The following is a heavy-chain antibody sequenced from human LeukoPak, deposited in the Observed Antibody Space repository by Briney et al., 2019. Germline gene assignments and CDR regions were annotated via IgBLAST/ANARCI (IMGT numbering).Heavy chain of an antibody. J-gene: IGHJ4*02. CDR1: GFTFSSYA. CDR2: ISGSGGST. Sequence: GGSLRLSCAASGFTFSSYAMSWVREAPGKGLEWVSAISGSGGSTYYADSVKGRFTISRDNSKNTLYLQMNSLRAEDTAVYYCAKGNIAAAGTLGYFDYWGQGTLVTVSS. CDR3: AKGNIAAAGTLGYFDY. V-gene: IGHV3-23*01. D-gene: IGHD6-13*01.